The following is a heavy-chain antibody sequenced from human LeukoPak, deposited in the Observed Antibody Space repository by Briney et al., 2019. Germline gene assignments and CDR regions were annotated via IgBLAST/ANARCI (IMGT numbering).Heavy chain of an antibody. Sequence: GGSLRLSCVASGFTFSSHGMHWVRQAPGKGLEWVSDISSGGTTIFYGDSVKGRFTISRDNAKNSLYLQMNSLRDEDTAIYFCTRGLVVWGQGALVTVSS. CDR2: ISSGGTTI. CDR3: TRGLVV. V-gene: IGHV3-48*02. D-gene: IGHD2-2*01. J-gene: IGHJ4*02. CDR1: GFTFSSHG.